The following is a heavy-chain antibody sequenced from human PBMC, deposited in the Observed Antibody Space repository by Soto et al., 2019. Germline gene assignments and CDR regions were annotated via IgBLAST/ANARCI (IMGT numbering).Heavy chain of an antibody. CDR3: VKDFGVVGPLDS. CDR1: GFTSEDFA. CDR2: ISWNSGSL. D-gene: IGHD3-3*01. V-gene: IGHV3-9*02. Sequence: EVQLVESGGGLVEPGRSLRLSCAASGFTSEDFAMHWVRQPPGKGLEWVSSISWNSGSLGYVDSVKGRFTISRDNAKNSLYLQMNSLRPEDTAFYYCVKDFGVVGPLDSWGQGTLVTVSS. J-gene: IGHJ4*02.